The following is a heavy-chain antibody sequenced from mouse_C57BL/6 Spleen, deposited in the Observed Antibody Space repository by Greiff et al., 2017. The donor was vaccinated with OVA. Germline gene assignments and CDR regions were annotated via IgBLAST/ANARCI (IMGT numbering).Heavy chain of an antibody. J-gene: IGHJ3*01. CDR1: GFTFSSYA. V-gene: IGHV5-9-1*02. CDR3: TRDGYWFAY. CDR2: ISSGGDYI. Sequence: EVQVVESGEGLVKPGGSLKLSCAASGFTFSSYAMSWVRQTPEKRLEWVAYISSGGDYIYYADTVKGRFTLTRDNARNTPYLQMSSLKSEAAAMYYCTRDGYWFAYWGQGTLVTVSA. D-gene: IGHD2-3*01.